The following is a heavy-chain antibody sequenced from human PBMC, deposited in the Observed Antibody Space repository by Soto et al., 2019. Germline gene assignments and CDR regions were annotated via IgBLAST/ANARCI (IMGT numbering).Heavy chain of an antibody. CDR2: IVGGSGNT. CDR3: VADQGYYYSGTDV. Sequence: SCKASGFTFSTSAVQWVRQARGQRPEWMGWIVGGSGNTNYAQNSQERVIITRDMSTSTVYMELSSLRSDDTSVYFCVADQGYYYSGTDVWGQGTKVTVTS. CDR1: GFTFSTSA. V-gene: IGHV1-58*01. J-gene: IGHJ6*02.